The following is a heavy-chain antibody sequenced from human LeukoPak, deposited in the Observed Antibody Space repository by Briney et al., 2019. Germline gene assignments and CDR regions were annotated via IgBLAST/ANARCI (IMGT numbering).Heavy chain of an antibody. CDR2: IYYSGST. J-gene: IGHJ4*02. CDR3: ARAGRAAGIPLDY. Sequence: SETLSLTCTVSGGSISSYYWSWIRQPPGKGLEWIGYIYYSGSTNYNPSLKSRVTISVDTSKNQFSLKLSSVTAADTAVYNCARAGRAAGIPLDYWGQGTLVTVSS. V-gene: IGHV4-59*01. CDR1: GGSISSYY. D-gene: IGHD6-13*01.